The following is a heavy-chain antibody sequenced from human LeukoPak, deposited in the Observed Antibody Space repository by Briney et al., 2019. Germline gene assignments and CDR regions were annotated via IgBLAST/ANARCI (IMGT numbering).Heavy chain of an antibody. J-gene: IGHJ4*02. CDR3: AKDGDIVGASGFDY. V-gene: IGHV3-33*06. Sequence: GGSLRLSCAASGFTFSSYGMHWVRQAPGKGLEWVAVIWYDGSNKYYADSVKGRFTISRDNPKNTLYLQMNSLRAEDTAVYYCAKDGDIVGASGFDYWGQGTLVTVSS. CDR2: IWYDGSNK. CDR1: GFTFSSYG. D-gene: IGHD1-26*01.